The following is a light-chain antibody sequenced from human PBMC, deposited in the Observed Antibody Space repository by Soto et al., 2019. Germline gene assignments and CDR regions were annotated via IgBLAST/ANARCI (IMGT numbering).Light chain of an antibody. CDR3: QKCKVAPFT. CDR2: AAS. CDR1: QDIGNF. Sequence: DIQMTQSPSSLSAFVGDRVTITCRASQDIGNFLAWYQQKPGKVPKLLIYAASTLQSGGPSRFSGSGSGTDFTLTISSLQPEDVATYYCQKCKVAPFTFGGGTKV. V-gene: IGKV1-27*01. J-gene: IGKJ4*01.